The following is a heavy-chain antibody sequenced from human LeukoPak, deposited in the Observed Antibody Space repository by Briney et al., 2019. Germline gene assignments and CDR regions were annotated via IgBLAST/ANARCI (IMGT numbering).Heavy chain of an antibody. Sequence: ASVKVSCKASGYTFTGYYMHWVRQAPGQGLEWMGWINPNSGGTNYAQKFQGRVTMTRDTSISTAYMELSRLRSDDTAVYYRARGTKWELHSFDYWGQGTLVTVSS. CDR1: GYTFTGYY. V-gene: IGHV1-2*02. CDR2: INPNSGGT. D-gene: IGHD1-26*01. J-gene: IGHJ4*02. CDR3: ARGTKWELHSFDY.